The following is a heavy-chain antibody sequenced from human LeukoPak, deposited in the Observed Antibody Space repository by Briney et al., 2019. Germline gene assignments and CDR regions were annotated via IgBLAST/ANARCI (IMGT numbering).Heavy chain of an antibody. CDR2: ISSSVSTK. Sequence: GGSLRLSCAASGFTFSDYYMTWIRRAPGKGLEWVSYISSSVSTKYYADSVKGRFTISRDNAKNSLYLQMNSLRVEDTAVYYCARGLQWQWLGYGMDVWGQGTTVTVSS. CDR3: ARGLQWQWLGYGMDV. CDR1: GFTFSDYY. J-gene: IGHJ6*02. D-gene: IGHD6-19*01. V-gene: IGHV3-11*01.